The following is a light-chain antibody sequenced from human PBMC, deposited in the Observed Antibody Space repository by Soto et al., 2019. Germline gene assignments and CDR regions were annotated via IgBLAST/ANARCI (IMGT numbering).Light chain of an antibody. CDR2: GAS. CDR1: QSVGSR. CDR3: EQYDKSIT. J-gene: IGKJ4*01. Sequence: EIVLTQSPGTLSLSPGDRATLSCWASQSVGSRLAWYQQKPGQAPRLLIYGASSRATGIPDRFSGSGSGTDFTLTINRLEPEDFAVYYCEQYDKSITFGGGTKVDIK. V-gene: IGKV3-20*01.